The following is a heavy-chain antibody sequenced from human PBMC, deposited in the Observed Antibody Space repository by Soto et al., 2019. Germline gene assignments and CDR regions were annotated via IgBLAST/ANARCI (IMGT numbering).Heavy chain of an antibody. D-gene: IGHD5-18*01. CDR1: GYTFTSYY. Sequence: QVQLVQSGAEVKKPGASVKVSCKASGYTFTSYYMHWVRQAPGQGLEWMGIINPSGGSTSYAQKFQGRVTRTRDTSTSTVYMEVSSLRSEDTAVYYCARVAMVTEGAFDIWGQGTMVTVSS. V-gene: IGHV1-46*01. J-gene: IGHJ3*02. CDR2: INPSGGST. CDR3: ARVAMVTEGAFDI.